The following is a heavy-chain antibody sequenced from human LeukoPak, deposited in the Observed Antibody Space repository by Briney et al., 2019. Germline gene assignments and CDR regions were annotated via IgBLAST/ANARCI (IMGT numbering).Heavy chain of an antibody. CDR1: GGTFSSYA. J-gene: IGHJ5*02. Sequence: GSSVKVSCKASGGTFSSYAISWVRQAPGQGLEWMGRIIPIFGTANYAQKFQGRVTITTDESTSNAYMELSSLRSEDTAVYYCARTPDYGENWFDPWGQGTLVTVSS. V-gene: IGHV1-69*05. D-gene: IGHD4-17*01. CDR3: ARTPDYGENWFDP. CDR2: IIPIFGTA.